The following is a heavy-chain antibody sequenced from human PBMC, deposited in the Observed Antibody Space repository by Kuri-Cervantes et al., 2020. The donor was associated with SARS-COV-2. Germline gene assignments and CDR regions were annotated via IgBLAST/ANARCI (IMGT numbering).Heavy chain of an antibody. J-gene: IGHJ6*03. CDR2: ISSTSNYI. V-gene: IGHV3-21*04. D-gene: IGHD4-11*01. CDR1: GFTFSSYS. Sequence: GESLKISCAASGFTFSSYSMNWVRQAPGKGLEWVSSISSTSNYIYYADSMRGRFTISRDNSKNTLYLQMDSLRADDTAVYYCARHSTQYNYYYMDVWDKGTTVTVSS. CDR3: ARHSTQYNYYYMDV.